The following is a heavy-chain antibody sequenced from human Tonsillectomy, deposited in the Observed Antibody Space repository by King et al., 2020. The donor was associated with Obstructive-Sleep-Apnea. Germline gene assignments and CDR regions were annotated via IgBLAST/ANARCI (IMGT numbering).Heavy chain of an antibody. CDR1: GFTFDDFA. D-gene: IGHD6-19*01. V-gene: IGHV3-9*01. CDR2: ISWNSGNI. CDR3: AKDRASGWYNGAFDI. Sequence: VQLVESGGGLVQPGRSLRLSCAASGFTFDDFAMHWVRQAPGNGLEWVSGISWNSGNIGFAESVKGRYTISRENAKNSLYLQMNSLRAEDTALYYCAKDRASGWYNGAFDIWGQGTMVTVSS. J-gene: IGHJ3*02.